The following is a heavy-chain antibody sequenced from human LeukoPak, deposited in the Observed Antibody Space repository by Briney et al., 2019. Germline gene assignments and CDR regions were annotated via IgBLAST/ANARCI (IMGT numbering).Heavy chain of an antibody. Sequence: GGSLRLSCAASGFTVSSNYMSWVRQAPGKGLEWVSVIYSGGSTYYADSVKGRFTISRDNSKNTLYLQMNSLRAEDTAVYYCARSNSPPYYFAYWGQGTLVTVSS. D-gene: IGHD5-18*01. CDR1: GFTVSSNY. CDR2: IYSGGST. CDR3: ARSNSPPYYFAY. J-gene: IGHJ4*02. V-gene: IGHV3-53*01.